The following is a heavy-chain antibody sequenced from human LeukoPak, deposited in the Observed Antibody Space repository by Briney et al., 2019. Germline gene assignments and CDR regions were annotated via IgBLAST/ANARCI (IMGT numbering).Heavy chain of an antibody. CDR1: GGTFSSYA. CDR3: ALSGAIFGVVITPFVDV. V-gene: IGHV1-69*01. CDR2: IIPIFGTA. Sequence: SVKVSCKASGGTFSSYAISWVRQAPGQGVEWMGGIIPIFGTANYAQKFQGRVTITADESTSTAYMELSSLRSEDTAVYYCALSGAIFGVVITPFVDVWGKGTTVTVSS. D-gene: IGHD3-3*01. J-gene: IGHJ6*04.